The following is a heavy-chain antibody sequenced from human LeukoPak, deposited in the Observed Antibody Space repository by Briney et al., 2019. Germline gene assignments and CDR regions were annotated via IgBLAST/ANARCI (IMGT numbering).Heavy chain of an antibody. D-gene: IGHD2-15*01. V-gene: IGHV4-61*02. J-gene: IGHJ4*02. CDR1: GGSISSGSYY. CDR2: IYTSGST. Sequence: SETLSLTCTVSGGSISSGSYYWSWIRQPAGKGVEWIGRIYTSGSTNYNPSLKSRVTISVDTSKNQFSLKLSSVTAADTAVYYCARGYCSGGTCYSWGLYFDYWGQGTLVTVSS. CDR3: ARGYCSGGTCYSWGLYFDY.